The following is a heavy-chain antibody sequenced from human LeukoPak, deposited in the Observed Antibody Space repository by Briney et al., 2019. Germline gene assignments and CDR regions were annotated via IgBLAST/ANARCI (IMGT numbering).Heavy chain of an antibody. Sequence: GGSLRLSCAASGFTVIPNDMTWVRQAPGKGLEWVSVLYSDGNTKYADSVQGRFTISRDNSKNTLYLEMNSLSPDDTAVYYCARGVQPLAANTLAYWGQGTLVTVSS. J-gene: IGHJ1*01. CDR3: ARGVQPLAANTLAY. CDR1: GFTVIPND. V-gene: IGHV3-53*01. D-gene: IGHD3-16*01. CDR2: LYSDGNT.